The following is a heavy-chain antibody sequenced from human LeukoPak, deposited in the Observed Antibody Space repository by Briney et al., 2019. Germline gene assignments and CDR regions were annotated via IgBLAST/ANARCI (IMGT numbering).Heavy chain of an antibody. D-gene: IGHD3-22*01. V-gene: IGHV3-21*01. CDR3: ARRGGYLTGFDY. J-gene: IGHJ4*02. CDR2: ISSSSSYI. CDR1: GFTFSSYS. Sequence: GGSLRLSCAASGFTFSSYSMNWARQAPGKGLEWVSSISSSSSYIYYADSVKGRFTISRDNAKNSLYLQMNSLRAEDTAVYYCARRGGYLTGFDYWGQGTLVTVSS.